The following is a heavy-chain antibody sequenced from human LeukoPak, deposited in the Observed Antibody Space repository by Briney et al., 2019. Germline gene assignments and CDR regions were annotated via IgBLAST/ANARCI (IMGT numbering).Heavy chain of an antibody. J-gene: IGHJ5*02. Sequence: SETLSLTCAVSGYSISSGYYWGWIRQPPGKGLEWIGSIYHSGSTYYNPSLKSRVTISVDTSKNQFSLKLSSVTAADTAVYYCATYYYGSGSYHWGQGALVTVSS. CDR1: GYSISSGYY. CDR3: ATYYYGSGSYH. CDR2: IYHSGST. D-gene: IGHD3-10*01. V-gene: IGHV4-38-2*01.